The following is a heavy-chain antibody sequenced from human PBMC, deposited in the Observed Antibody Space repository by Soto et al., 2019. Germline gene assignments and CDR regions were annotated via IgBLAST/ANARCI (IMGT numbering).Heavy chain of an antibody. Sequence: XSVKVSCKASFCTFTSYGISWVRQAPGQGLEWMGWISAYNGNTNYAQKLQGRVTMTTDTSTSTAYMELRSLRSDDTAVYYCARDTPYDSSGYYIDYWGQGTLVTVSS. J-gene: IGHJ4*02. CDR3: ARDTPYDSSGYYIDY. CDR1: FCTFTSYG. V-gene: IGHV1-18*04. CDR2: ISAYNGNT. D-gene: IGHD3-22*01.